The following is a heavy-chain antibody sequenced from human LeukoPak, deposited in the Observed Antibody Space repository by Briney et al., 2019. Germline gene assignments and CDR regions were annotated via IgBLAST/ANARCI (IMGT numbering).Heavy chain of an antibody. V-gene: IGHV4-59*01. J-gene: IGHJ4*02. D-gene: IGHD1-1*01. Sequence: SETLSLTCTVSGGPINSYYWSWIRQPPGKGLEWIGDIYSGGSTNYNPSLKSRITISVDTSRSQFFLRVTSVTAADTAVYYCARSSTRTVPTDYWGQGTLVTVSS. CDR1: GGPINSYY. CDR2: IYSGGST. CDR3: ARSSTRTVPTDY.